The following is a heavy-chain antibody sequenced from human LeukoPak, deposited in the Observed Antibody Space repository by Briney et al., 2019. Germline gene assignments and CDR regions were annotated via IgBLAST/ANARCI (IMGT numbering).Heavy chain of an antibody. D-gene: IGHD1-26*01. J-gene: IGHJ6*02. CDR3: ARAIVGATGMGYYYGMDV. Sequence: SETLSLTCAVYGGSFSGYYWSWIRQPPGKGLEWIGEINHSGSTNYNPSLKSRVTISVDTSKNQFSLKLSSVTAADTAVYYRARAIVGATGMGYYYGMDVWGQGTTVTVSS. V-gene: IGHV4-34*01. CDR1: GGSFSGYY. CDR2: INHSGST.